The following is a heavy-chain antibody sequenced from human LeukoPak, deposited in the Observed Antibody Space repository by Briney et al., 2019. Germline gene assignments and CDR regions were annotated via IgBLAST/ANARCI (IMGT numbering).Heavy chain of an antibody. CDR1: GYTFTGYY. CDR3: ARGGYIAVADFNWFDP. J-gene: IGHJ5*02. V-gene: IGHV1-2*02. Sequence: ASVKVSCKASGYTFTGYYMHWVRQAPGQGLEWMGWINPNSGGTNYAQKFQGRVTMTRDTSISTAYMELSRLGSDDTAVYYCARGGYIAVADFNWFDPWGQGTLVTVSS. CDR2: INPNSGGT. D-gene: IGHD6-19*01.